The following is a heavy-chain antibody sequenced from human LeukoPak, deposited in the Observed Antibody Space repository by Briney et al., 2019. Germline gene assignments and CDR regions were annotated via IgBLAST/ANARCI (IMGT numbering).Heavy chain of an antibody. CDR1: GGSISSHY. D-gene: IGHD2-8*01. CDR2: ISNSGST. J-gene: IGHJ4*02. CDR3: ARSGTKTNGFDY. Sequence: SETLSLTCTVSGGSISSHYWTWIRQSPVKGLEWIGDISNSGSTSYNPSLKSRVTISIDTSKNQFSLKLSSVTAADTAMYYCARSGTKTNGFDYWGQGTLVTVSS. V-gene: IGHV4-59*11.